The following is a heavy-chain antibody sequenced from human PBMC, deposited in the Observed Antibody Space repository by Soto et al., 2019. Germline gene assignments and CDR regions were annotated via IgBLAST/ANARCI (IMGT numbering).Heavy chain of an antibody. D-gene: IGHD1-1*01. CDR1: GYTFTTYD. CDR2: MSPNSRAT. V-gene: IGHV1-8*01. Sequence: QVQLVQSGAEVTKPGASVKVSCKASGYTFTTYDINWVRQATGQGLEWLGWMSPNSRATGYAQKFQGRLAMTRDTSISTAYMELSNLRSEDTAMYFCARGVDAGVDVWGQGTTVTVSS. CDR3: ARGVDAGVDV. J-gene: IGHJ6*02.